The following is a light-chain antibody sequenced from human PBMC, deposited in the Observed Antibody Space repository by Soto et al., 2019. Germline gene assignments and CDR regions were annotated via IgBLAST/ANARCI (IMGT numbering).Light chain of an antibody. Sequence: DIQMTQSPSTLSASVGDRVTISCRASQTIGSWLAWYQQKPGKAPKLLIYAASRLESGVPSNFSGSGSGTQFTLTISSLQPDDFATYYCQQYNSYPWTFGQGTKVDIK. CDR2: AAS. CDR1: QTIGSW. CDR3: QQYNSYPWT. V-gene: IGKV1-5*01. J-gene: IGKJ1*01.